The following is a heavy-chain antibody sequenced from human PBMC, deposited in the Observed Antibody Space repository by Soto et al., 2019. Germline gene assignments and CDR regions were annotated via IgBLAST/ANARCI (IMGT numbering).Heavy chain of an antibody. Sequence: PGESLKISCKGSGYSFTTYWIGWVRQMPGKGLEWMGVIYPSDSDTRYSPSFQGQVTISADKSITTAYLQWSSLEASDTAMYYCARFTSSSVYWGQGTPVTAPQ. V-gene: IGHV5-51*01. J-gene: IGHJ4*02. CDR3: ARFTSSSVY. CDR1: GYSFTTYW. CDR2: IYPSDSDT. D-gene: IGHD6-6*01.